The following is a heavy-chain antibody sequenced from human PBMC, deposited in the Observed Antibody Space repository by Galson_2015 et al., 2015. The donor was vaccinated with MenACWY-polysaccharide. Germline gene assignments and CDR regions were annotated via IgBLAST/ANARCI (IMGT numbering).Heavy chain of an antibody. CDR1: GFTFSSYA. CDR2: MSASGTST. V-gene: IGHV3-23*01. CDR3: AKGHHGDIVVVPAATYFNF. Sequence: SLRLSCAASGFTFSSYAMSWVRQAPGRGLEWVSGMSASGTSTYYADSVKGRFTISRDNSKNTLYLQMNSLSAEDMAVYYCAKGHHGDIVVVPAATYFNFWGQGTLVTVSS. D-gene: IGHD2-2*01. J-gene: IGHJ4*02.